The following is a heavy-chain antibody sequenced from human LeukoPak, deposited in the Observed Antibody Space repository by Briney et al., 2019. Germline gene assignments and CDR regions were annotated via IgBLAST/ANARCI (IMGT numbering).Heavy chain of an antibody. D-gene: IGHD4-11*01. CDR2: MFYSGTT. CDR1: GASVTSYH. CDR3: ARIMPSDYSTTP. Sequence: SETLSLTCSVSGASVTSYHWTWIRQPPGKGLESIGYMFYSGTTNYNPSLKSRVTISMDTSKNQFSLKLTSVTAADTAVYYCARIMPSDYSTTPWGQGTLVTVSS. V-gene: IGHV4-59*02. J-gene: IGHJ5*02.